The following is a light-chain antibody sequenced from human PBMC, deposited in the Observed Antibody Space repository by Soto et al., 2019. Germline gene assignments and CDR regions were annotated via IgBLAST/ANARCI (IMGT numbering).Light chain of an antibody. V-gene: IGKV3-20*01. Sequence: EIVLTQSPGTLSLSPGERATLSCRASEFLSSSYLVWYQQKPGQALRLLIYAASRRATGIPDRFSGSGSATEYTLTINTLEPEDFAVYYCQQQGTFGQGTKLEIK. CDR1: EFLSSSY. CDR3: QQQGT. J-gene: IGKJ2*01. CDR2: AAS.